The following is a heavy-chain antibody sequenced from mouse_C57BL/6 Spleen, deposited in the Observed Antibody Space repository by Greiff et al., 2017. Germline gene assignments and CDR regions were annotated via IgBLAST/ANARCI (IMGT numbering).Heavy chain of an antibody. J-gene: IGHJ1*03. CDR3: AREAYDYDEGWYFDV. V-gene: IGHV1-53*01. Sequence: QVQLQQPGTELVKPGASVKLSCKASGYTFTSYWMHWVKQRPGQGLEWIGNINPSNGGTNYNEKFKSKATLTVDKSSSTAYMQLSSLTSEDSAVYYGAREAYDYDEGWYFDVWGTGTTVTVSS. CDR1: GYTFTSYW. D-gene: IGHD2-4*01. CDR2: INPSNGGT.